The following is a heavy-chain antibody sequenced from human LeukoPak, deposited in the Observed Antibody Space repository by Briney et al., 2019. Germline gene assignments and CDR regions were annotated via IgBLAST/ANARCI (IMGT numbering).Heavy chain of an antibody. J-gene: IGHJ4*02. Sequence: ASVKVSCKSSGYTFIGYYMHWVRPAPGQGLEWVGWINPNSGATNYAQKFQGRVTMTRDTSTSTAYMELSSLRSDDTAVFYCARVRRFDDSTGYYYYFDFWGQGTLVTVSS. V-gene: IGHV1-2*02. CDR2: INPNSGAT. D-gene: IGHD3-22*01. CDR3: ARVRRFDDSTGYYYYFDF. CDR1: GYTFIGYY.